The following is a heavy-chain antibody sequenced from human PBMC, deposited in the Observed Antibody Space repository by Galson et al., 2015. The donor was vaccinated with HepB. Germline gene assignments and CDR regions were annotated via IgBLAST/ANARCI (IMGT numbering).Heavy chain of an antibody. J-gene: IGHJ4*02. CDR2: IYPGDSDT. D-gene: IGHD3-22*01. CDR3: ARLRGGDSSGYYYFDY. V-gene: IGHV5-51*01. CDR1: GYIFTTYW. Sequence: QSGAEVKKPGESLKISCKGSGYIFTTYWIGWVRQMPGKGLEWIGIIYPGDSDTRYSPSFQGQVTISADKSISTAYLQWSSLKASDTAMYYCARLRGGDSSGYYYFDYWGQGTLVTVSS.